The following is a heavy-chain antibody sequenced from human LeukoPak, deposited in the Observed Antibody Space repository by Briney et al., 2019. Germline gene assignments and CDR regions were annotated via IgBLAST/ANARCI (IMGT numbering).Heavy chain of an antibody. CDR3: ARGIMITFGGVIAPVFDY. J-gene: IGHJ4*02. Sequence: PSETLSLTCTASGGSISSYYWSWIRQPPGKGLEWIGYIYYSGSTNYNPSLKSRVTISVDTSKNQFSLKLSSVTAADTAVYYCARGIMITFGGVIAPVFDYWGQGTLVTVSS. V-gene: IGHV4-59*01. CDR2: IYYSGST. CDR1: GGSISSYY. D-gene: IGHD3-16*02.